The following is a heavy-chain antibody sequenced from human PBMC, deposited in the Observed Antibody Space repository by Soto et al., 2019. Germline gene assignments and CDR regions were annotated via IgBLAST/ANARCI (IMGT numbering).Heavy chain of an antibody. CDR1: GFSLRTSGVG. V-gene: IGHV2-5*01. D-gene: IGHD4-17*01. J-gene: IGHJ4*02. CDR3: VHSREYGNYGTLL. CDR2: IYWNDEN. Sequence: QITLKESGPTLVKPTQTLTLTCTFSGFSLRTSGVGVGWIRQPPGKALEWLALIYWNDENRYSPSLRRRPTITKDSSKNQVVLTMTNVDPVDTATYFCVHSREYGNYGTLLWGQGTLVTVSS.